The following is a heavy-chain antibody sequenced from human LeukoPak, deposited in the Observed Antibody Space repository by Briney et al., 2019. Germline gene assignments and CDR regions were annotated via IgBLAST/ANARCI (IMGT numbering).Heavy chain of an antibody. CDR3: AKESSSGSYLDY. Sequence: GGSLRLSCAASGFTFSSYGMHRVRQAPGKGLEWVAVIWYDGSNKYYADSVKGRFTISRDNSKNTLYLQMNSLRAEDTAVYYCAKESSSGSYLDYWGQGTLVTVSS. D-gene: IGHD1-26*01. CDR1: GFTFSSYG. CDR2: IWYDGSNK. J-gene: IGHJ4*02. V-gene: IGHV3-33*06.